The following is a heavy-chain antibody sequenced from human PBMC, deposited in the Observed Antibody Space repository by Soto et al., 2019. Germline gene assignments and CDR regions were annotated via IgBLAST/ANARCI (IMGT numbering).Heavy chain of an antibody. Sequence: EVQLVESGGGLVQPGGSLRLSCAASGFIFSDHYMDWVRQAPGKGLEWVGRTRNKANSYTTEYAASVKGRFTISRDDSMNSLFLQMNSLKTEDTAVYYCAISRINVGYYYGMDVWGQGTTVTVSS. CDR2: TRNKANSYTT. V-gene: IGHV3-72*01. J-gene: IGHJ6*02. CDR3: AISRINVGYYYGMDV. D-gene: IGHD1-20*01. CDR1: GFIFSDHY.